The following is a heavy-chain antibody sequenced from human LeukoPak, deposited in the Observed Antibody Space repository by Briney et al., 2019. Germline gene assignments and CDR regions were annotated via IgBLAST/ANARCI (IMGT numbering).Heavy chain of an antibody. V-gene: IGHV3-7*01. CDR2: IEKDGSKK. CDR3: ATNSDYRFEY. J-gene: IGHJ4*02. Sequence: GGSLRLSCAASRFTLSSYWMSWVRQAPGRGLEGVANIEKDGSKKNYVDSVKGRFTISRDNAKNSLYLQRNRLREEDTAAKCGATNSDYRFEYWGQGXLVT. D-gene: IGHD3-22*01. CDR1: RFTLSSYW.